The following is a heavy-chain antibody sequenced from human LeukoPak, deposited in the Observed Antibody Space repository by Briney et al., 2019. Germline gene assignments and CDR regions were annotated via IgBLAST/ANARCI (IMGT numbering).Heavy chain of an antibody. D-gene: IGHD2-15*01. V-gene: IGHV3-53*01. CDR2: IYSGGST. J-gene: IGHJ4*01. Sequence: GGSLRLSCAASGFTVSSNYMTWVRQAPGRGLEWVSVIYSGGSTYYADSVKGRFTISRDNAKNSLYLQMNSLRAEDTAVYYCASNSYAGYCSGGSCYFDYWGQGTLVTVSS. CDR3: ASNSYAGYCSGGSCYFDY. CDR1: GFTVSSNY.